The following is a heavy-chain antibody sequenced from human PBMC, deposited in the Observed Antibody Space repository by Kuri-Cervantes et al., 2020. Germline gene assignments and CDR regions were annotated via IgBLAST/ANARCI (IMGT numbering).Heavy chain of an antibody. Sequence: GESLKISCAASGFTFSRYWMTWVRQAPGKGLEWVANIKQDESEKNYVDSVKGRFIISRDNAKNSLYLQMNSLRAEDTAVHYCARSTVVALSLFDFWGQGTMVTVSS. CDR2: IKQDESEK. V-gene: IGHV3-7*01. D-gene: IGHD4-23*01. CDR3: ARSTVVALSLFDF. CDR1: GFTFSRYW. J-gene: IGHJ3*01.